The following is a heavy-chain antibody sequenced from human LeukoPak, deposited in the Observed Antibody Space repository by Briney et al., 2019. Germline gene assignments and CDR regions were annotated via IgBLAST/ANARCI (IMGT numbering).Heavy chain of an antibody. J-gene: IGHJ4*02. CDR1: GYSISSGYY. CDR3: ASLMVRGVIGY. Sequence: PSETPSLTCTVSGYSISSGYYWGWIRQPPGKGLEWIGSIYHSGSTYYNPSLKSRVTISVDTSKNQFSLKLSSVTAADTAVYYCASLMVRGVIGYWGQGTLVTVSS. D-gene: IGHD3-10*01. V-gene: IGHV4-38-2*02. CDR2: IYHSGST.